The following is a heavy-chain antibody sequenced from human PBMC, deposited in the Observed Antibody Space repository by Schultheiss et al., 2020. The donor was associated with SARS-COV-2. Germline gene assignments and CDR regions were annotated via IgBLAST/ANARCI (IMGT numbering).Heavy chain of an antibody. D-gene: IGHD3-3*01. CDR2: IYSGGST. CDR1: GFTFSSNA. Sequence: GGSLRLSCAASGFTFSSNAMSWVRQAPGKGLEWVSVIYSGGSTYYADSVKGRFTISRDNSKNTLYLQMNSLRAEDTAVYYCARGWSHYDFWSGSFDYWGQGTLVTVSS. V-gene: IGHV3-66*01. CDR3: ARGWSHYDFWSGSFDY. J-gene: IGHJ4*02.